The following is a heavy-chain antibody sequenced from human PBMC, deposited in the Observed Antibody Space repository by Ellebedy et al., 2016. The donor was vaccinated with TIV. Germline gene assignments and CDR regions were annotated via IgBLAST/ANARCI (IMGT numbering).Heavy chain of an antibody. Sequence: PGGSLRLSCQGSGYSFTTYWIGRVRQMPGKGLEWMGMIYPGDSDVRYSPSFQGQVTISADSSISTAYLQWRSLKASDTAVYFCARYLALDEGNYYFYYYMDVWGNGTAVTVSS. CDR1: GYSFTTYW. CDR3: ARYLALDEGNYYFYYYMDV. D-gene: IGHD2-15*01. CDR2: IYPGDSDV. V-gene: IGHV5-51*01. J-gene: IGHJ6*03.